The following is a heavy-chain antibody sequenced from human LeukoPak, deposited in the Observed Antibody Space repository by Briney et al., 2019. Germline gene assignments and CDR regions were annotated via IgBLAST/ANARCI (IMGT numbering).Heavy chain of an antibody. D-gene: IGHD3-22*01. CDR1: GGSFSGYY. CDR2: INHSGST. Sequence: PSETLSLTCAVHGGSFSGYYWSWIRQPPGKGLEWIGEINHSGSTNYNPSLKSRVTISVDTSKNQFSLKLSSVTAADTAVYYCARRVIVVASFDYWGQGTLVTVSS. J-gene: IGHJ4*02. V-gene: IGHV4-34*01. CDR3: ARRVIVVASFDY.